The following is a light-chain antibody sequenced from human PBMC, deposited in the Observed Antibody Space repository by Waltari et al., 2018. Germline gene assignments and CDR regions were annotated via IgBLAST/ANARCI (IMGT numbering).Light chain of an antibody. CDR2: GAS. V-gene: IGKV1-33*01. CDR1: QDIDNY. Sequence: DIQITQSPSSLPASVGDRVTITCQASQDIDNYLNWYQQQQGKAPNLLIYGASNLAAGVPSRFSGSGSGTHYTLTITGLQPEDFATYYCQHYRDYLTFGSGTTVDIK. CDR3: QHYRDYLT. J-gene: IGKJ4*01.